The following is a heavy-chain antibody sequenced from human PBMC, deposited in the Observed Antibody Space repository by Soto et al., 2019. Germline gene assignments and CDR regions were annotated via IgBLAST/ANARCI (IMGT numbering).Heavy chain of an antibody. CDR3: ARPVDTAMAPFDY. J-gene: IGHJ4*02. CDR2: IWYDGSNK. D-gene: IGHD5-18*01. Sequence: GGSLRLSCAASGFTFSSYGMHWVRQAPGKGLEWVAVIWYDGSNKYYADSVKGRFTISRDNSKNTLYLQMNSLRAEDTAVYYCARPVDTAMAPFDYWGQGTLVTVSS. V-gene: IGHV3-33*01. CDR1: GFTFSSYG.